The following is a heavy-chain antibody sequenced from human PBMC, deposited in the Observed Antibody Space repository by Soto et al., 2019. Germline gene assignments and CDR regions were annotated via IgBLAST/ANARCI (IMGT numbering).Heavy chain of an antibody. CDR1: GGSISSGDYY. V-gene: IGHV4-30-4*01. J-gene: IGHJ4*02. Sequence: SETLSLTCTVSGGSISSGDYYWSWIRQPPGKGLEWIGYIYYSGSTYYNPSLKSRVTISVDTSKNQFSLKLSSVTAADTAVYYCARNYDFWSGYSDFDYWGQGTLVTVSS. D-gene: IGHD3-3*01. CDR2: IYYSGST. CDR3: ARNYDFWSGYSDFDY.